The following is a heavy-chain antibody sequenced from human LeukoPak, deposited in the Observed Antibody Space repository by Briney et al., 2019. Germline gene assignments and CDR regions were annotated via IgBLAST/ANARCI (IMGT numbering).Heavy chain of an antibody. CDR2: INPNSGGT. CDR1: GYTFTGYY. J-gene: IGHJ6*03. V-gene: IGHV1-2*02. Sequence: AASVKVSCKASGYTFTGYYMHWVRQAPGQGLERMGWINPNSGGTNYAQKFQGRVTMTRDTSISTAYMELSRLRSDDTAVYYCARGAPYYYYYYMDVWGKGTTVTVSS. CDR3: ARGAPYYYYYYMDV.